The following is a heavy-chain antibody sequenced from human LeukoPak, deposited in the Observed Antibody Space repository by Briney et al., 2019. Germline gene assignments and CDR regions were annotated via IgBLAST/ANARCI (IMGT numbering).Heavy chain of an antibody. D-gene: IGHD6-19*01. Sequence: GGSLRLSCATSGFTFSNYGMNWVRQAPGKGLDWVSSISSTSAYIYYADSVKGRFTISRDNAKNSLYLQMDSLRAEDTAVYYCAKGYSVTGTFPALDYWGQGTLVTVSS. V-gene: IGHV3-21*01. CDR3: AKGYSVTGTFPALDY. CDR1: GFTFSNYG. CDR2: ISSTSAYI. J-gene: IGHJ4*02.